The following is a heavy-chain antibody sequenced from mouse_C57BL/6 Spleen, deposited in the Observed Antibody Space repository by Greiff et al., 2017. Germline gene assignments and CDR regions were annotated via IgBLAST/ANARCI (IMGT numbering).Heavy chain of an antibody. CDR3: ARGLVYYYAMDD. CDR2: INPYNGGT. J-gene: IGHJ4*01. CDR1: GYTFTDYY. Sequence: VQLQQSGPVLVKPGASVKMSCKASGYTFTDYYMNWVKQSHGKSLEWIGVINPYNGGTSYNQKFKGKATLTVDKSSSTAYMELNSLTSEDSAVYYCARGLVYYYAMDDWGQGTSVTVSS. V-gene: IGHV1-19*01. D-gene: IGHD3-3*01.